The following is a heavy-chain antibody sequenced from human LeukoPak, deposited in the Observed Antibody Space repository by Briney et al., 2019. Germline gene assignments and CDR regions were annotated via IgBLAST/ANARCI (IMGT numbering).Heavy chain of an antibody. V-gene: IGHV4-61*02. CDR2: IYTSGST. CDR1: GDSISSGDYY. Sequence: SETLSLTCTVSGDSISSGDYYWSWIRQPPGKGLELIGRIYTSGSTNYNPALNSRATISVDTTKNQFSLKLSSVTAADTAVYYCARVRRTYYYYMDVWGKGTTVTVSS. CDR3: ARVRRTYYYYMDV. J-gene: IGHJ6*03.